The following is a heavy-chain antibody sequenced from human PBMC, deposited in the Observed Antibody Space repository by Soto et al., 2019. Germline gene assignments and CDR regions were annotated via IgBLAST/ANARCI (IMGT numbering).Heavy chain of an antibody. CDR3: ARMVVNTALGYFDC. CDR2: IYPGDSDT. D-gene: IGHD5-18*01. V-gene: IGHV5-51*01. J-gene: IGHJ4*02. Sequence: GESLKISCKGSGHSFTSNWIGWVRQMPGKGLEWMGIIYPGDSDTRYSPSFQGQVTISADKSISTAYLQWSSPKASDTAMYYCARMVVNTALGYFDCWGRGTLVTVSS. CDR1: GHSFTSNW.